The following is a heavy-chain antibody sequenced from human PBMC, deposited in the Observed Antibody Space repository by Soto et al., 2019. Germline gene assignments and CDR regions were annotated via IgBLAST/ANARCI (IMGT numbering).Heavy chain of an antibody. CDR2: IWYDGSNK. V-gene: IGHV3-33*01. CDR1: GFTFSSYG. CDR3: ARDDSYGGNSDPGYYFDY. D-gene: IGHD2-21*02. Sequence: PGGSLRLSCAASGFTFSSYGMHWVRQAPGKGLEWVAVIWYDGSNKYYADSVKGRFTISRDNSKNTLYLQMNSLRAEDTAVYYCARDDSYGGNSDPGYYFDYWGQGTLVTVSS. J-gene: IGHJ4*02.